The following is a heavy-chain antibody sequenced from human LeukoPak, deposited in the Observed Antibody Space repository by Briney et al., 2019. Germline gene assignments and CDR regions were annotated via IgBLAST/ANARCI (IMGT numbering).Heavy chain of an antibody. CDR1: GGSISSYY. V-gene: IGHV4-59*01. CDR2: ASYSGST. CDR3: ARGYCSGGTCYRTFFDY. D-gene: IGHD2-15*01. Sequence: SETLSLICTVSGGSISSYYWSWIRQPPGKGLEWIGYASYSGSTNYNSTLKSRVTISVDTSKNQLSLKLSSVTAADTAVYYCARGYCSGGTCYRTFFDYWGQGTLVTVSS. J-gene: IGHJ4*02.